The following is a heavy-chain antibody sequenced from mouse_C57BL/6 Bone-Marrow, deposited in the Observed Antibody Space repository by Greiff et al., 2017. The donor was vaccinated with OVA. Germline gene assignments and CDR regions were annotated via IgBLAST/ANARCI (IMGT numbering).Heavy chain of an antibody. Sequence: EVKVVESGTVLARPGASVKMSCKTSGYTFTSYWMHWVKQRPGQGLEWIGAIYPGNSDTSYNQKFKGKAKLTAVTSASTAYMELSSLTNEDSAVYYCTRDYYGSKEYFDVWGTGTTVTVSS. D-gene: IGHD1-1*01. J-gene: IGHJ1*03. CDR1: GYTFTSYW. CDR2: IYPGNSDT. V-gene: IGHV1-5*01. CDR3: TRDYYGSKEYFDV.